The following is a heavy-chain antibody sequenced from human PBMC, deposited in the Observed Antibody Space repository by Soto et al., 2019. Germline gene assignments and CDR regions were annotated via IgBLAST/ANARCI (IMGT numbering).Heavy chain of an antibody. J-gene: IGHJ3*02. V-gene: IGHV1-18*01. CDR3: ARDVCIEALSDAFHM. D-gene: IGHD2-21*01. Sequence: ASVKVSCKTSGYTFTSSGVSWVRQAPGQGLEWMGWISGYNGNTRYAQNLQGRVTMTTDTSTNTAYMELRSLRYDDTAVYYCARDVCIEALSDAFHMWGQGTMVTVSS. CDR1: GYTFTSSG. CDR2: ISGYNGNT.